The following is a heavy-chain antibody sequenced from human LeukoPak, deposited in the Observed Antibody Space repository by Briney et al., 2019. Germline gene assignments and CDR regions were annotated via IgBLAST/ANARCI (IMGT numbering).Heavy chain of an antibody. D-gene: IGHD3-10*01. CDR2: VYHTGST. CDR3: ARRVPPHGAYYMDV. Sequence: PSGTLSLTCAVYGGSFSGYYWSWIRQPPGKGLEWIGEVYHTGSTNYNPSLKSRVTISVDTSKNQFSLKLSSVTAADTAVYYCARRVPPHGAYYMDVWGKGTTVTISS. V-gene: IGHV4-34*01. CDR1: GGSFSGYY. J-gene: IGHJ6*03.